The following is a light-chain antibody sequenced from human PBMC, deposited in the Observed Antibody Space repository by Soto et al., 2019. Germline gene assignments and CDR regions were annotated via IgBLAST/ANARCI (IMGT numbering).Light chain of an antibody. CDR1: QSVTSNF. CDR3: QQRARWPWT. V-gene: IGKV3-20*01. J-gene: IGKJ1*01. Sequence: EIVLTQSPGTLSLSPGARAPLSCRASQSVTSNFLAWYRQKPGQAPRLLIYGASSRATGIPDRFSGSGSGTDFTLTISRLEPEDFAVYYCQQRARWPWTFGQGTKVDIK. CDR2: GAS.